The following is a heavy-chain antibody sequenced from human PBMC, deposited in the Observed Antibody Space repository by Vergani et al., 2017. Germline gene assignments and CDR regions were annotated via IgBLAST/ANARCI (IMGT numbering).Heavy chain of an antibody. J-gene: IGHJ4*02. CDR3: ARLYGRDSSGSKYFDY. D-gene: IGHD3-22*01. V-gene: IGHV5-51*01. CDR2: IHPAESDT. CDR1: GYSFTNYW. Sequence: EVQLVQSGAEVKKPGEPLKISCQISGYSFTNYWIGWVRQMPGKGLEWMGIIHPAESDTRYSPSFQGQVTISVDKSISTAYLQRSSLRASDSAMYYCARLYGRDSSGSKYFDYWGQGTLVTVSS.